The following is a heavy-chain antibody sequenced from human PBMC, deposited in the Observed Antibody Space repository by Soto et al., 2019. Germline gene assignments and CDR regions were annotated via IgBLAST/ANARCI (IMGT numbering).Heavy chain of an antibody. J-gene: IGHJ1*01. D-gene: IGHD1-1*01. CDR1: GFTFSSYT. CDR3: ARSRILED. V-gene: IGHV3-48*02. Sequence: EVQLVESGGGSVQPGGSVRLSCAASGFTFSSYTMNWVRQAPGKGLEWVSIIRSSGTNIYYADSVKGRFTISRDNAKNSLSLQMNSLRDEDTAVYYCARSRILEDLGQGTLVTVSS. CDR2: IRSSGTNI.